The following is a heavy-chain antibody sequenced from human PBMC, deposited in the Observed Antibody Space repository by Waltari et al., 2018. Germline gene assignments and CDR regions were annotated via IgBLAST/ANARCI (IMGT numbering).Heavy chain of an antibody. Sequence: QVQLVQSGAEVRKPGASVKVSCKDSGYTFSDYDINWVRQAPGQGLEWMWWMNPNSVKTGYAQKCQGRVTITKNASISTAYMELSSLRSEDTAVYYCARAGTQGVIITPSYFYYMDVWGKGTTVTVSS. J-gene: IGHJ6*03. CDR2: MNPNSVKT. CDR1: GYTFSDYD. V-gene: IGHV1-8*03. D-gene: IGHD3-10*01. CDR3: ARAGTQGVIITPSYFYYMDV.